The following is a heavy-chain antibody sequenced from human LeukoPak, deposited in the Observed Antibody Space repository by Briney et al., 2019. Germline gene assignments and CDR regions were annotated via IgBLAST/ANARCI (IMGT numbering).Heavy chain of an antibody. J-gene: IGHJ4*02. Sequence: GGSLTLSCAASGSTFSSYWVSWVRQAPGKGLEWVANIKQDGSEKYYVDSVKGRFTISRDNAKNSLYLQMNSLRAEDTAVYYCARVRCSGGSCYFDYFDYWGQGTLVTVSS. CDR1: GSTFSSYW. CDR3: ARVRCSGGSCYFDYFDY. V-gene: IGHV3-7*03. CDR2: IKQDGSEK. D-gene: IGHD2-15*01.